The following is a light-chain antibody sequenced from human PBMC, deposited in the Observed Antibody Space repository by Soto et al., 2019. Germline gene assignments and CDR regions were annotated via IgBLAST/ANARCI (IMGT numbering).Light chain of an antibody. J-gene: IGKJ2*01. CDR2: AAS. Sequence: DVQMTQSPSSLSASVGDRVTITCRASRDISSSLAWYQQKPGKVPKLLIYAASTLHAGVQSRFSGSGSGTFFTLTINSLQPEDVATYYCQKYNSAPNTFCRGTRLEIK. CDR1: RDISSS. CDR3: QKYNSAPNT. V-gene: IGKV1-27*01.